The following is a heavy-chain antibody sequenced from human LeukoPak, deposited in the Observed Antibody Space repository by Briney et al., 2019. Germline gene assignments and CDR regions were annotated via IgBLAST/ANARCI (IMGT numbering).Heavy chain of an antibody. D-gene: IGHD3-10*01. CDR3: VRDSDDYYWALDF. CDR1: GDSVSDNITT. Sequence: SQTLSLTCAISGDSVSDNITTWNWVRQSPSRGLEWLGRTYYRSRWGNDYAISVKGRITINPDTSRSQFSLQLNSVTPEDTAVYYCVRDSDDYYWALDFWGQGTPVTVSS. V-gene: IGHV6-1*01. CDR2: TYYRSRWGN. J-gene: IGHJ4*02.